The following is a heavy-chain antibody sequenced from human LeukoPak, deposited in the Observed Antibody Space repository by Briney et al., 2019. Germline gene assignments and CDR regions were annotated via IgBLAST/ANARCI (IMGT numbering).Heavy chain of an antibody. Sequence: GGSLRLSCTASEFTFGDYAMSWVRQAPGKGLEWVGFIRSKAYGGTTEYAASVKGRFAIARDDSKSIAYLQMNSLKTEDTAVSYCTRDEPYYYGSGSTYYYYGMDVWGKGTTVTVSS. CDR1: EFTFGDYA. CDR2: IRSKAYGGTT. V-gene: IGHV3-49*04. J-gene: IGHJ6*04. CDR3: TRDEPYYYGSGSTYYYYGMDV. D-gene: IGHD3-10*01.